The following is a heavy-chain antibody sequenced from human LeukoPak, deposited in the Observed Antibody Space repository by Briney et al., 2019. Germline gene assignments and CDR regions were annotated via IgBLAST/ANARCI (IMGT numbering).Heavy chain of an antibody. J-gene: IGHJ6*03. CDR3: ARLRQWPTSNYYYYYMDV. CDR2: IYPGDSDT. Sequence: KAGESLKISCKGSGYSFTSYWIGWVRQMPGKGLEWMGIIYPGDSDTRYSPSFQGQVTISADKSISTAYLQWSSLKASDTAMYYCARLRQWPTSNYYYYYMDVWGKGTTVTISS. V-gene: IGHV5-51*01. D-gene: IGHD6-19*01. CDR1: GYSFTSYW.